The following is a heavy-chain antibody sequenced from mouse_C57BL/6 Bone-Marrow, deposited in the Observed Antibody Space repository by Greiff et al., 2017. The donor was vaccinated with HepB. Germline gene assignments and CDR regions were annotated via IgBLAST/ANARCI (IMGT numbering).Heavy chain of an antibody. CDR2: GQGLEWIG. Sequence: QVQLQQSGPELARPWASVKISCQAFYTFSRRVHFAIRDTNYWMQWVKQRPGQGLEWIGAIYPGNGDTSYNQKFKGKATLTADKSSSTAYMQLSSLTSEDSAVYYCALYYYGSSYHWYFDVWGTGTTVTVSS. D-gene: IGHD1-1*01. V-gene: IGHV1-87*01. CDR3: SEDSAVYYCALYYYGSSYHWYFDV. J-gene: IGHJ1*03. CDR1: YTFSRRVH.